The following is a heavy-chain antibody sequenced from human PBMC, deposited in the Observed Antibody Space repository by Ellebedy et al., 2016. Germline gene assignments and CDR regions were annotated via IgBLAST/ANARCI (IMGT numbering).Heavy chain of an antibody. CDR2: IYYSGST. J-gene: IGHJ6*02. CDR1: GGSISTYY. V-gene: IGHV4-59*01. Sequence: GSLRLXXTVSGGSISTYYWSWIRQPPGKGLEWIGYIYYSGSTNYNPSLKSRVTISVDTSKNQFSLKLSSVTAADTAVYYCARDRGVRGVIGYYYYGVDVWGQGTTVTVSS. CDR3: ARDRGVRGVIGYYYYGVDV. D-gene: IGHD3-10*01.